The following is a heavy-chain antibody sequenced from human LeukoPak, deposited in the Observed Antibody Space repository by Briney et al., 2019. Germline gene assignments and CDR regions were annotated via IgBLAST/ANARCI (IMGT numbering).Heavy chain of an antibody. J-gene: IGHJ4*02. CDR1: GGSFSGYY. CDR2: MNIDGSEK. Sequence: ETLSLTCAVYGGSFSGYYWSWIRQAPGKRLEWVANMNIDGSEKYYADSVKGRFSISRDNARNSVYLQMASLRVEDTAVYYCARDPVEWELLLDYWGQGTLVTVSS. V-gene: IGHV3-7*01. CDR3: ARDPVEWELLLDY. D-gene: IGHD1-26*01.